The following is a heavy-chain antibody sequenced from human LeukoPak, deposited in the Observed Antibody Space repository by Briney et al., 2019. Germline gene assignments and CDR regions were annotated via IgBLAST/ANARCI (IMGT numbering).Heavy chain of an antibody. D-gene: IGHD6-19*01. CDR2: IPASGGST. CDR3: AKESSGGWYFDY. CDR1: GFTFSSNV. V-gene: IGHV3-23*01. J-gene: IGHJ4*02. Sequence: QTGGSLRLSCVASGFTFSSNVMIWVRQAPGKGLEWVSSIPASGGSTYYADSVKGRFTISRDNPKNSLYLQMNSLRAEDTAVYYCAKESSGGWYFDYWGQGTLVTVSS.